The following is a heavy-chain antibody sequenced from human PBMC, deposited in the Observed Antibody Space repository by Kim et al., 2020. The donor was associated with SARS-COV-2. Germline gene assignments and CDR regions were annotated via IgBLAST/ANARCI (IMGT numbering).Heavy chain of an antibody. V-gene: IGHV4-31*02. Sequence: KSRVTISVDTSKNQFSLKLSSVTAADTAVYYCARNLPYYDSSGYRGATRDWGQGTLVTVSS. CDR3: ARNLPYYDSSGYRGATRD. J-gene: IGHJ4*02. D-gene: IGHD3-22*01.